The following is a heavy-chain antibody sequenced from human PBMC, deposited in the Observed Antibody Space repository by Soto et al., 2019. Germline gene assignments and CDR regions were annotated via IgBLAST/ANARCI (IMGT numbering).Heavy chain of an antibody. J-gene: IGHJ4*02. CDR1: GYTFTSYA. D-gene: IGHD3-10*01. CDR3: ARDNYGSLDY. Sequence: VXXSCKASGYTFTSYAMHWVRQAPGQRLEWMGIINPSGGSTSYAQKFQGRVTMTRDTSTSTVYMELSSLRSEDTAVYYCARDNYGSLDYWGQGTLVTVSS. V-gene: IGHV1-46*01. CDR2: INPSGGST.